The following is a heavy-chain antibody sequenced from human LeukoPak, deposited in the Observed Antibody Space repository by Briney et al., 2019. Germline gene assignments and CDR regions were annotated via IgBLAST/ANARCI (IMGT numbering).Heavy chain of an antibody. D-gene: IGHD6-13*01. J-gene: IGHJ4*02. Sequence: QPGRSLRLSCAASGFTFSSYGMHWVRQAPGKGLEWVAVISYDGSNKYYADSVKGRFTISRDNSKNTLYLQMNSLRAEDTAVYYCAKDMYSSSWYYFDYWGQGNLVTVSS. CDR3: AKDMYSSSWYYFDY. CDR2: ISYDGSNK. V-gene: IGHV3-30*18. CDR1: GFTFSSYG.